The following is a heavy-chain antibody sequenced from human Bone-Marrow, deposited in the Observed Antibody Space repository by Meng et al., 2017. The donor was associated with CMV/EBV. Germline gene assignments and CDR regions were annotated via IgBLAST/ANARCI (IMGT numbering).Heavy chain of an antibody. Sequence: SETLSLTCTVSGGSISSGDYYWSWIRQPPGKGLEWIGYIYYSGSTNYNPSLKSRVTISIDTSKKQFSLRLRSVTAADTAVFYCARQLIYYYGADVWGQGTTVTVSS. V-gene: IGHV4-30-4*08. D-gene: IGHD3-10*01. CDR2: IYYSGST. CDR3: ARQLIYYYGADV. J-gene: IGHJ6*02. CDR1: GGSISSGDYY.